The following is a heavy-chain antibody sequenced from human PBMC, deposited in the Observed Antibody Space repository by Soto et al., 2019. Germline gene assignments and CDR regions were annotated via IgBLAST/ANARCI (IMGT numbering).Heavy chain of an antibody. V-gene: IGHV4-39*01. J-gene: IGHJ4*02. CDR3: ARLEGLATISYYFDF. Sequence: PSETLSLTCSVSGDSINSDKYYWGWIRQPPGKGLEWIGSIYFRGNTYYNPSLQTRGTISLDKSKSQFSLKLNSVTAADSAVYFCARLEGLATISYYFDFWGQGALVTVSS. CDR1: GDSINSDKYY. D-gene: IGHD3-9*01. CDR2: IYFRGNT.